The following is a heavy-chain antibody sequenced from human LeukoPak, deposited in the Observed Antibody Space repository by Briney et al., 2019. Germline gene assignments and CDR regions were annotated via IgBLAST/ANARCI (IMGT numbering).Heavy chain of an antibody. CDR3: AKDAIRGNGIYDAFYI. J-gene: IGHJ3*02. Sequence: GGSLRLSCAASGFTFYTYAMSWVRQAPGKGLEWVSTIGNTKTYYADSVKGRFTISRDNRQNTVYLQMTSLRAEDTAVYFCAKDAIRGNGIYDAFYIWGQGTRVTVSS. CDR2: IGNTKT. CDR1: GFTFYTYA. V-gene: IGHV3-23*01. D-gene: IGHD3-10*01.